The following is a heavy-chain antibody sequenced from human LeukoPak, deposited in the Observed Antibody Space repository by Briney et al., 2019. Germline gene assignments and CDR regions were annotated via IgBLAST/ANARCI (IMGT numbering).Heavy chain of an antibody. CDR3: ARENAMVRGVGYYFDY. J-gene: IGHJ4*02. D-gene: IGHD3-10*01. CDR2: IYSGGST. Sequence: GGPLNPSCAPPDFPAISTNISWARQPQGKGLGWVPVIYSGGSTYYADSVKGRFTISRDNSKNTLYLQMNSLRAEDTAVYYCARENAMVRGVGYYFDYWGQGTLVTVSS. CDR1: DFPAISTN. V-gene: IGHV3-66*01.